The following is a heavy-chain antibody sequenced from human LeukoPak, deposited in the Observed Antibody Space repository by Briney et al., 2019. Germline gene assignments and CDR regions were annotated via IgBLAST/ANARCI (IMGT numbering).Heavy chain of an antibody. V-gene: IGHV1-18*01. J-gene: IGHJ4*02. D-gene: IGHD5-24*01. CDR3: ARERDGYNSHPFVY. Sequence: ASVKVSCKASGYTFTSYGISWVRQAPGQGLEWMGWISAYNGNTNYAQKLQGRVTMTTDTSTSTAYMELRSLRSDDTAVYYCARERDGYNSHPFVYWGQGTLVTVSS. CDR1: GYTFTSYG. CDR2: ISAYNGNT.